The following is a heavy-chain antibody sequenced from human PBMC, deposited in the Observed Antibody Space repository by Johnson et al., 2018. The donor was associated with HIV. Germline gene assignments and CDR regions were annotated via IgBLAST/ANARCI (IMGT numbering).Heavy chain of an antibody. J-gene: IGHJ3*02. CDR3: ARDQGSSSSGGPDAFDI. Sequence: VQLVESGGGGVQPGGSLKLSCAASGFTVSSIYMSWVRQAPGKGLEWVSVIYSGGSTYYAHSVQGRFTISRDSAKNSLYLQMNSLRAEDTAVYYCARDQGSSSSGGPDAFDIWGQGTMVTVSS. D-gene: IGHD6-6*01. CDR2: IYSGGST. CDR1: GFTVSSIY. V-gene: IGHV3-66*01.